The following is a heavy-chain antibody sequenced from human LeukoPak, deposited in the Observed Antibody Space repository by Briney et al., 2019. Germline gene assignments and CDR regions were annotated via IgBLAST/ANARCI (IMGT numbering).Heavy chain of an antibody. CDR1: GGSISSYY. J-gene: IGHJ5*02. Sequence: SETLSLTCTVSGGSISSYYWSWIRQPPGKGLECIGYIYYSGSTNYNPSLKSRVTISVDTSKNQFSLKLSSVTAADTAVYYCARLYGDYAWGQGTLVTVSS. D-gene: IGHD4-17*01. CDR2: IYYSGST. CDR3: ARLYGDYA. V-gene: IGHV4-59*01.